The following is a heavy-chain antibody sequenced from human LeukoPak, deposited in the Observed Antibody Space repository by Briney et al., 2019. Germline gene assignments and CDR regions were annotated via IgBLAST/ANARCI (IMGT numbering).Heavy chain of an antibody. V-gene: IGHV1-69*05. Sequence: ASVKVSCKASGGTFSSYAISWVRQAPGQGLEWMGGIIPIFGTANYAQKFQGRVTITTDESTSTAYMELSSLRSEDTAVYYCARDRQTGENWFDHWGQGTLVTVSS. D-gene: IGHD3-10*01. CDR2: IIPIFGTA. J-gene: IGHJ5*02. CDR1: GGTFSSYA. CDR3: ARDRQTGENWFDH.